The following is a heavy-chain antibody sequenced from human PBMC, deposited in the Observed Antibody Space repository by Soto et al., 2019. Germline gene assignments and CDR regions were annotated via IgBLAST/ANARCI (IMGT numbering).Heavy chain of an antibody. CDR3: AKDRLWFGELLPTY. CDR1: GFTFSSHT. D-gene: IGHD3-10*01. Sequence: GGSLRLSCAASGFTFSSHTMSWVRQAPGKGLEWVSAISGSGGSTHYADSVKGRFTISRDNSKNTLYLQMNSLRAEDTAVYYCAKDRLWFGELLPTYWGQGTLVTVSS. V-gene: IGHV3-23*01. J-gene: IGHJ4*02. CDR2: ISGSGGST.